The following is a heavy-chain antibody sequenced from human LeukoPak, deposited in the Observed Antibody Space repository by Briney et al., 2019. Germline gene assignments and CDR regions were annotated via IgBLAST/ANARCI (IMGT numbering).Heavy chain of an antibody. CDR3: GIDDSSGFSDI. Sequence: GASVKVSCKASGGSSNSYAISWVRQAPGQGLEWMGGIIPIFGTTNYAQKFQGRVTITTDESSSTVYMQLSSLRSEDTAVYYCGIDDSSGFSDIWGQGTLVTVSS. V-gene: IGHV1-69*05. D-gene: IGHD3-22*01. CDR1: GGSSNSYA. CDR2: IIPIFGTT. J-gene: IGHJ4*02.